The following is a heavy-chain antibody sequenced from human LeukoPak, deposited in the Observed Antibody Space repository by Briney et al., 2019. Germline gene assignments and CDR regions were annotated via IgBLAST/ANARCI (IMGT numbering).Heavy chain of an antibody. V-gene: IGHV1-69*04. D-gene: IGHD5-12*01. CDR3: ARDIIVDSGYDSPFDY. CDR1: GGTFSSYA. J-gene: IGHJ4*02. Sequence: GASVKVSCKASGGTFSSYAISWVRQAPGQGLEWMGRIIPILGIANYAQKFQGRVTITADKSTSTAYMELSSLRSEDTAVYYCARDIIVDSGYDSPFDYRGQGTLVTVSS. CDR2: IIPILGIA.